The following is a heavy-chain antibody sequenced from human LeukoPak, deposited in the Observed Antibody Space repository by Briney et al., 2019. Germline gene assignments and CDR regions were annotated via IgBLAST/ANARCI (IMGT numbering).Heavy chain of an antibody. Sequence: SETLSLTCAVYGGSFSGYYWSWIRQPPGKGLEWIGEINHSGSTNYNPSLKSRVTISVDTSKNQFSLKLSSVTAADTVVYYCARVSAVAGNVHMSYWGQGTLVTVSS. J-gene: IGHJ4*02. CDR2: INHSGST. D-gene: IGHD6-19*01. CDR1: GGSFSGYY. V-gene: IGHV4-34*01. CDR3: ARVSAVAGNVHMSY.